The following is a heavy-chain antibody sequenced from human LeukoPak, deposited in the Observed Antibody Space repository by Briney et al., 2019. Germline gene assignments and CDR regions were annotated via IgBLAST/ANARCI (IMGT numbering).Heavy chain of an antibody. CDR2: MNPNSGNT. J-gene: IGHJ5*02. CDR3: ARDKTSYGGNFFDP. D-gene: IGHD4-23*01. Sequence: ASVKVSCKASGYTFTSYDINWVRQATGQGLEWMGWMNPNSGNTGYAQKFQGRVTITRNTSISTAYMELSSLRSEDTAVYYCARDKTSYGGNFFDPWGQGTLVTVSS. CDR1: GYTFTSYD. V-gene: IGHV1-8*03.